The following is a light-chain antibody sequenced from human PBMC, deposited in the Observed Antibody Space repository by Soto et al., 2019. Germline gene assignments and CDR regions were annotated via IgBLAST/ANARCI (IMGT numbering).Light chain of an antibody. CDR2: EDN. Sequence: NFMLTQPHSVSESPGKTVTTSCTGSSGNIASNYVYWYQQRPGSAPTTVIYEDNQRPSGVPDRFSGSVDSSSNSASLTISGLKTEDEADYYCQSFDNNNFWVFGGGTKVTVL. CDR3: QSFDNNNFWV. J-gene: IGLJ3*02. CDR1: SGNIASNY. V-gene: IGLV6-57*02.